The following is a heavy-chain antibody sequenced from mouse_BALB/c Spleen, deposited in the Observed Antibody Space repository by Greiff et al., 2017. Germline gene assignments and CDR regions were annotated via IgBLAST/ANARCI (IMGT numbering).Heavy chain of an antibody. CDR2: IYPGDGDT. Sequence: QVQLQQSGAELVRPGSSVKISCKASGYAFSSYWMNWVKQRPGQGLAWIGQIYPGDGDTNYNGKFKGKATLTADKSSSTAYMQLSSLTSEDSAVYFCARGGLPRNRYDAYFDVWGAGTTVTVSS. CDR3: ARGGLPRNRYDAYFDV. D-gene: IGHD2-14*01. V-gene: IGHV1-80*01. CDR1: GYAFSSYW. J-gene: IGHJ1*01.